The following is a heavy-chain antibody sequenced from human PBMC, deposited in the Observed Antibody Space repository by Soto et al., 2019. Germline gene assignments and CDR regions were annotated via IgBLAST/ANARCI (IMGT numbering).Heavy chain of an antibody. CDR1: GYSFINYW. Sequence: ESLTISCKASGYSFINYWIGLVRQMPGKGLEWMAIINPGNSETRYSPAFQGQVTISADKSITTTYLQWDSLKASDTAMYYCARPDNNYVASWGQGALVTVSS. CDR3: ARPDNNYVAS. J-gene: IGHJ4*02. D-gene: IGHD2-15*01. CDR2: INPGNSET. V-gene: IGHV5-51*01.